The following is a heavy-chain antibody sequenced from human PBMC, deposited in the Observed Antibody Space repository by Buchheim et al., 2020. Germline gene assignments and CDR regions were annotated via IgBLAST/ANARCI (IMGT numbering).Heavy chain of an antibody. CDR3: ARDNRGEYYDFWSGYYSYYYYMDV. D-gene: IGHD3-3*01. CDR2: ISSSSSTI. Sequence: EVQLLESGGGLVQPGGSLRLSCAASGFTFSSYAMSWVHQAPGKGLEWVSYISSSSSTIYYADSVKGRFTISRDNAKNSLYLQMNSLRAEDTAVYYCARDNRGEYYDFWSGYYSYYYYMDVWGKGTT. CDR1: GFTFSSYA. V-gene: IGHV3-48*01. J-gene: IGHJ6*03.